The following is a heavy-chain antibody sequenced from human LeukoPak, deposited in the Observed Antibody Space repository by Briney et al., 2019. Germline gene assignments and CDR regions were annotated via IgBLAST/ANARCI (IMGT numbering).Heavy chain of an antibody. CDR2: ISWNSGSI. J-gene: IGHJ4*02. V-gene: IGHV3-9*01. D-gene: IGHD3-10*01. CDR1: GFTFDDYA. Sequence: GGSLRLSCAASGFTFDDYAMHWVRQAPGKGLEWVSGISWNSGSIGYADSVKGRFTISRDNAKNSLYLQMNSLRAEDTALYYCAKGAPGVLLWFGEFYFDYWGQGTLVTVSS. CDR3: AKGAPGVLLWFGEFYFDY.